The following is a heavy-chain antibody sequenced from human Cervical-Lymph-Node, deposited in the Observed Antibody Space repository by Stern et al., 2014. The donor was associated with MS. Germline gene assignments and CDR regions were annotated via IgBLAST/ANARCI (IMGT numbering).Heavy chain of an antibody. V-gene: IGHV1-69*01. CDR1: GDTFSNYD. CDR2: LIPFYGAT. CDR3: ALRRSYYVF. Sequence: VQLEESGSEVKKPGSSVKVSCKPSGDTFSNYDLSWVRQAPGQGLEWVGGLIPFYGATRYGRKFQGRVPINPVESKGDDFTDTTILTSDDTAIYYCALRRSYYVFWGQGTLITVSS. J-gene: IGHJ4*02. D-gene: IGHD4-11*01.